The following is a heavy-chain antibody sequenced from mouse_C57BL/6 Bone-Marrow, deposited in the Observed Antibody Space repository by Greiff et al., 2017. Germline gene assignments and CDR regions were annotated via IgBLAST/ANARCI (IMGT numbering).Heavy chain of an antibody. J-gene: IGHJ2*01. V-gene: IGHV14-4*01. CDR1: GFNIKDDY. D-gene: IGHD2-3*01. CDR3: SSFDGNYFDF. Sequence: EVQLHQSGAELVRPGASVKLSCTASGFNIKDDYIHWVKPRPEPGLEWIGWIDPEIGDTEYASKFPGKATITSDTSSNSAYLQLSSLTSEDTAVYYCSSFDGNYFDFWGQGTPRTVAS. CDR2: IDPEIGDT.